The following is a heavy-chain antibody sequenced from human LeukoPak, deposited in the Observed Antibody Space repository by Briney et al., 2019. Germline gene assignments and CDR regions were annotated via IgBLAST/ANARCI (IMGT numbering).Heavy chain of an antibody. Sequence: ASVKVSCKASGYTFRSYGISWVRQAPGQGLEWMGWISPYNGNTKYSQKMQCRATMYTDTSTSAAYMELRSLRSDDTAVYYCARDVGLYSGNCVDYWGPGTLVTVSS. CDR2: ISPYNGNT. CDR1: GYTFRSYG. CDR3: ARDVGLYSGNCVDY. D-gene: IGHD4-23*01. J-gene: IGHJ4*02. V-gene: IGHV1-18*01.